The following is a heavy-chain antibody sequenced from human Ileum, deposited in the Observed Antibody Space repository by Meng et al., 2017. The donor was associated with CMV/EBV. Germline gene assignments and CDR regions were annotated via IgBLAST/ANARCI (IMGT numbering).Heavy chain of an antibody. CDR1: GFTFSSYW. J-gene: IGHJ6*02. V-gene: IGHV3-74*01. CDR3: ARDCSGGSCYRGGYYYGMDV. CDR2: INSDGSST. Sequence: GGSLRLSYAASGFTFSSYWMHWVRQAPGKGLVWVSRINSDGSSTSYADSVKGRFTISRDNAKNTLYLQMNSLRAEDTAVYYCARDCSGGSCYRGGYYYGMDVWGQGTTVTVSS. D-gene: IGHD2-15*01.